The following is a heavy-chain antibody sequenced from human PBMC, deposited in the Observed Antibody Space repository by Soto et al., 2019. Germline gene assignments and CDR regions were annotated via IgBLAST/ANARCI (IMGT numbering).Heavy chain of an antibody. CDR3: ARGVRFLELFSENYFDY. J-gene: IGHJ4*02. Sequence: SETLSLTCTVSGGSISSYYWSWIRQPPGKGLEWTGNIYYSGSTNYNPSLKSRVSISVDTSKNQFSLRLSSVTAADTAVYYCARGVRFLELFSENYFDYWGRGTLVTVSS. V-gene: IGHV4-59*01. CDR1: GGSISSYY. D-gene: IGHD3-3*01. CDR2: IYYSGST.